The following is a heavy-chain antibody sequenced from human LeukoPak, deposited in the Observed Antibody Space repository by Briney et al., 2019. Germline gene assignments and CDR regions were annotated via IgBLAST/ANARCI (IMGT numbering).Heavy chain of an antibody. Sequence: ASVKVSCKASGGTFSSYAISWVRQAPGQGLEWMGWMNPNSGNTGYAQKFQGRVTITRNTSISTAYMELSSLRSEDTAVYYCARGATTADAFDIWGQGTMVTVSS. CDR1: GGTFSSYA. CDR2: MNPNSGNT. D-gene: IGHD5-24*01. V-gene: IGHV1-8*03. CDR3: ARGATTADAFDI. J-gene: IGHJ3*02.